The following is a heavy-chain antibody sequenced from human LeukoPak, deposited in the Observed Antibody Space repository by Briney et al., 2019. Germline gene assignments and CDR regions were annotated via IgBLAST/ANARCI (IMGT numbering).Heavy chain of an antibody. CDR2: ISSSGSTI. D-gene: IGHD3-22*01. Sequence: GGSLRLSCAASGFTFSSYEMNWVRQAPGKGLEWVSYISSSGSTIYYADSVKGRFTISRDNAKNSLYLQMNSLRAEDTAVYYCARDLGLHCSSGYYPSGFDYWGQGTLVTVSS. J-gene: IGHJ4*02. CDR3: ARDLGLHCSSGYYPSGFDY. CDR1: GFTFSSYE. V-gene: IGHV3-48*03.